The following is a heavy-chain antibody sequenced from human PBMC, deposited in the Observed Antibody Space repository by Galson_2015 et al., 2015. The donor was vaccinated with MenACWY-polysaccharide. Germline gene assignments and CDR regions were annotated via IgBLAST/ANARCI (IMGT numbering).Heavy chain of an antibody. CDR2: ISSSGGNT. J-gene: IGHJ4*02. V-gene: IGHV3-23*01. Sequence: SLRLSCAASGLTLSNHVMNWVRQAPGKGLEWVSTISSSGGNTYYADSVKGRFTISRNNSKNTLYLQMNSLRAEDTAVYYCAKDTGSSPNDFWGQGTLVTVSS. CDR1: GLTLSNHV. D-gene: IGHD1-26*01. CDR3: AKDTGSSPNDF.